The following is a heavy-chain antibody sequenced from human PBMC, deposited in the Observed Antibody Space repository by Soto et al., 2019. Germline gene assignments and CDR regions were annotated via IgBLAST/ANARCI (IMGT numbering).Heavy chain of an antibody. CDR3: AQDVGD. D-gene: IGHD1-26*01. CDR1: GGSFSTYS. V-gene: IGHV1-69*04. J-gene: IGHJ1*01. CDR2: IIPMLDIT. Sequence: QLQLVQSGTELKKPGSSVKVSCKASGGSFSTYSITWVRQAPGQGPEWMGRIIPMLDITDYAQKFQGRVTITADKSTSTAYMELIRLTSEDTAVYYWAQDVGDLGQGTLVTVSS.